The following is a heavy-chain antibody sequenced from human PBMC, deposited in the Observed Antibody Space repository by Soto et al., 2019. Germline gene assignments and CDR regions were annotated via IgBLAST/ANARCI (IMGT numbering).Heavy chain of an antibody. Sequence: EVHLLESGGGLVQPGGSLRLSCVASGFTFSNYAMSWLRQPPGKGLEWVSAISGSGDRTYYADSVKGRFTISRDNSKNTLYLQMNSLRAEDSAVYYCVKERSGHSYADSWGQGTLVTVSS. D-gene: IGHD5-18*01. CDR3: VKERSGHSYADS. CDR1: GFTFSNYA. V-gene: IGHV3-23*01. CDR2: ISGSGDRT. J-gene: IGHJ4*02.